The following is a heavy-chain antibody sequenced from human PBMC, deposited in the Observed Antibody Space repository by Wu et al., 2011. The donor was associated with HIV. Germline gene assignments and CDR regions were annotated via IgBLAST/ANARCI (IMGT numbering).Heavy chain of an antibody. CDR3: ARGWVGYCSSTSCHYLHFDY. D-gene: IGHD2-2*03. CDR1: GYTFTSYG. J-gene: IGHJ4*02. Sequence: QVQLVQSGAEVKKPGASVKVSCKASGYTFTSYGISWVRQAPGQGLEWMGWISAYNGNTNYAQKLQGRVTMTTDTSTSTAYMELRSLRSDDTAVYYCARGWVGYCSSTSCHYLHFDYWARTLVTVSS. CDR2: ISAYNGNT. V-gene: IGHV1-18*01.